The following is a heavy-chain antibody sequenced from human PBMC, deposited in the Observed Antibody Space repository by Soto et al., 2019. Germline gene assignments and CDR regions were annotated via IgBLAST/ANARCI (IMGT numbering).Heavy chain of an antibody. CDR1: GGSISGYY. J-gene: IGHJ3*02. Sequence: SETLSLTCTVSGGSISGYYWNWIRQPPGKGLEYIGHIYYIGTTNYNPSLKSRATISVDTSKNQFSLKLTSVTAADTAVYFCARSGSKYGANAFDIWDQVTMVTVSS. CDR2: IYYIGTT. D-gene: IGHD5-18*01. V-gene: IGHV4-59*01. CDR3: ARSGSKYGANAFDI.